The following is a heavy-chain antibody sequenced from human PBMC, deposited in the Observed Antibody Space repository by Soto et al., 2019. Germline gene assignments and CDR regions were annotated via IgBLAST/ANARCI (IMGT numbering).Heavy chain of an antibody. Sequence: GASVKVSCKPSGYTFSDYYVHWLRQAPGQGVEWMGVFKPTGGGSTSYAQRFQGRVTVTRDTSTSTVYMELGRLRFDDTAVYFRASDYGSGVEMDVWGQGTRVTVSS. J-gene: IGHJ6*02. CDR3: ASDYGSGVEMDV. V-gene: IGHV1-46*01. CDR2: FKPTGGGST. D-gene: IGHD3-10*01. CDR1: GYTFSDYY.